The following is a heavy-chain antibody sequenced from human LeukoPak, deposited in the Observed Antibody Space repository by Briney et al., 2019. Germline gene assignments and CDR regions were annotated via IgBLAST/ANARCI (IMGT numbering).Heavy chain of an antibody. CDR1: GGSFSTYS. J-gene: IGHJ4*02. D-gene: IGHD6-13*01. CDR3: ARGVCDSSWYCSPPHGY. Sequence: SETLSPTCAVYGGSFSTYSWSWIRQPPGKGLEWIGEINHSGRTNYNPSLKSRVTISVDTSKNQFSLRLSSVTAADTALYFCARGVCDSSWYCSPPHGYWGQGTLVTVSS. V-gene: IGHV4-34*01. CDR2: INHSGRT.